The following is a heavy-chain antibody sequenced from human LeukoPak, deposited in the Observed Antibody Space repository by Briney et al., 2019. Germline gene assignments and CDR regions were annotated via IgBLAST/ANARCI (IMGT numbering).Heavy chain of an antibody. D-gene: IGHD3-3*01. CDR3: AKDCLESWSGFYFGLFDY. CDR1: GFTFSRYA. CDR2: ISNSGRST. Sequence: GGSLRLSCATSGFTFSRYAMSWVRQAPGKGLEWVSGISNSGRSTYYADPVKGRFTISRDNSKSTLYLQMNSLRAEDTAVYYCAKDCLESWSGFYFGLFDYWGQGALVTVAS. V-gene: IGHV3-23*01. J-gene: IGHJ4*02.